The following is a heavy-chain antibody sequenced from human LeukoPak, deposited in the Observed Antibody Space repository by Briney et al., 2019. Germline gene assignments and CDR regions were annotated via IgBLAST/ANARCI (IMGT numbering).Heavy chain of an antibody. V-gene: IGHV3-21*01. D-gene: IGHD3-3*02. J-gene: IGHJ1*01. CDR3: ATIFGVVRGYFQH. CDR2: ISGDTTTI. CDR1: GFTFSPYA. Sequence: GGSLRLSCAASGFTFSPYAMRWVRQAPGKGLEWVSAISGDTTTIYYADSVKGRSTISRDNAKNSLYLQMNSLRAEDTAVYYCATIFGVVRGYFQHWGQGTLVTVSS.